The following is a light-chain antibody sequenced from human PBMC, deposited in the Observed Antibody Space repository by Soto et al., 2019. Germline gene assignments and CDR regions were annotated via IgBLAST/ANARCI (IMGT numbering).Light chain of an antibody. CDR1: SSDIGTYNL. V-gene: IGLV2-23*01. J-gene: IGLJ1*01. Sequence: ALTQPASVSGSPGQSITISCTGTSSDIGTYNLVSWYQHYPGKAPKLMIYEGIKRPSGVSNRFSGSKSGNTAFLTISGLQAEDEADYYCCSYAGSGTDNYVFGSGTKVTVL. CDR3: CSYAGSGTDNYV. CDR2: EGI.